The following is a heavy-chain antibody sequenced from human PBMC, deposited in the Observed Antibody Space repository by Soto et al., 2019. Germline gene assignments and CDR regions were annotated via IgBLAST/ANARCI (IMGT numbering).Heavy chain of an antibody. Sequence: PGGSLRLSCAASGFTFSSYGMHWGRQAPGKGLEWVAVIWYDGSNKYYADSVKGRFTISRDNSKSRLYLQMNSLRAEDTAVYYCLRGSANGGSYFPPWLDPWGQGTMVTIYS. V-gene: IGHV3-33*01. CDR1: GFTFSSYG. D-gene: IGHD1-26*01. CDR2: IWYDGSNK. J-gene: IGHJ5*02. CDR3: LRGSANGGSYFPPWLDP.